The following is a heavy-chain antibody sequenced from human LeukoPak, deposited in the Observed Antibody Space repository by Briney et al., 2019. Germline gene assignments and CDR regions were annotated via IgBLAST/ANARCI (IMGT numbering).Heavy chain of an antibody. CDR3: ASVNGDGAEYFQH. J-gene: IGHJ1*01. CDR1: GFTASSNY. V-gene: IGHV3-53*01. Sequence: GGSLRLSCAASGFTASSNYMSWVRQAPGKGLEWVSVIYGGGSTYYADSVKGRFTTPRDISKNTLYLQMNSLRAEDTAVYYCASVNGDGAEYFQHWGQGTLVTVSS. D-gene: IGHD2-21*01. CDR2: IYGGGST.